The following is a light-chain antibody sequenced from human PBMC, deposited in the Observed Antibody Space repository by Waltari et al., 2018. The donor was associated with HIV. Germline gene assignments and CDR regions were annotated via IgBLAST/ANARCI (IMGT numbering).Light chain of an antibody. Sequence: EIVLTQSPATLSLSPGERATLSCRASQSVNSYLAWYQHKPVQAPRLLIYEASNRATGIPARFSGSGSGTDFTLTISNLEPEDFAVYYCQQRGNWPMYTFGQGTKLEIK. J-gene: IGKJ2*01. CDR3: QQRGNWPMYT. V-gene: IGKV3-11*01. CDR2: EAS. CDR1: QSVNSY.